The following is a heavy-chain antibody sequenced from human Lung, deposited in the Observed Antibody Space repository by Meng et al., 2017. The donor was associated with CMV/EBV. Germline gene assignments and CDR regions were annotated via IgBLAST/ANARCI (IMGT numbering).Heavy chain of an antibody. CDR1: GFTFDSYG. J-gene: IGHJ5*02. V-gene: IGHV3-21*01. Sequence: ESLKISCTASGFTFDSYGMNWVRQAPGKGLEWVSCITRRSDYIRYADSVKGRFTISRDNARNSLYLQMNSLRAEDTAVYYCAKDQRIIRHCSSTSCYTWFDPWGQGXLVTVSS. D-gene: IGHD2-2*02. CDR2: ITRRSDYI. CDR3: AKDQRIIRHCSSTSCYTWFDP.